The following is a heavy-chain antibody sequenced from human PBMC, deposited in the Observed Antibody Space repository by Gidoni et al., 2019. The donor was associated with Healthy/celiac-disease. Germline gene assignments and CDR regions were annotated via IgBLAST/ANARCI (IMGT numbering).Heavy chain of an antibody. CDR1: GYSFTRYW. Sequence: EVQLVQSGAEVKKPGESLTISCTGSGYSFTRYWIGWVRQMPGKGLEWMGIIYPGDSDTRYSPSFQGQVTISAEKSISTAYLQWSSLKASDTAMYYWASPGYCSGGSCYSSFGYWGQGTLVTVSS. V-gene: IGHV5-51*01. J-gene: IGHJ4*02. D-gene: IGHD2-15*01. CDR3: ASPGYCSGGSCYSSFGY. CDR2: IYPGDSDT.